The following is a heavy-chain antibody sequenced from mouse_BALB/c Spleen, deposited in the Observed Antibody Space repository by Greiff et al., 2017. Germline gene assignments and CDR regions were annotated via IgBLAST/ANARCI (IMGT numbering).Heavy chain of an antibody. J-gene: IGHJ2*01. V-gene: IGHV1-80*01. D-gene: IGHD2-1*01. CDR2: IYPGDGDT. CDR1: GYAFSSYW. Sequence: VQLVESGAELVRPGSSVKISCKASGYAFSSYWMNWVKQRPGQGLEWIGQIYPGDGDTNYNGKFKGKATLTADKSSSTAYMQLSSLTSEDSAVYFCARMVNYYPDYWGQGTTLTVSS. CDR3: ARMVNYYPDY.